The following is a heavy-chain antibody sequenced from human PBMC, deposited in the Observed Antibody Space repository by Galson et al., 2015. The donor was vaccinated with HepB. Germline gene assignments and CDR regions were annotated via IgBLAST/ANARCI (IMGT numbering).Heavy chain of an antibody. D-gene: IGHD3-10*01. CDR2: FDPEDGET. CDR1: GYTLTELS. CDR3: ATVTTMVRGVNSWFDP. V-gene: IGHV1-24*01. J-gene: IGHJ5*02. Sequence: SVKVSCKVSGYTLTELSMHWVRQAPGKGLEWMGGFDPEDGETIYAQKFQGRVTMTEDTSTDTAYMELSSLRSEDTAVYYCATVTTMVRGVNSWFDPWGQGTLVTVSS.